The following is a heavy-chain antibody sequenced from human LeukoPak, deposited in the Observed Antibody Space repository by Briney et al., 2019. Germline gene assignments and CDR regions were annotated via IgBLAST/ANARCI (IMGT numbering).Heavy chain of an antibody. Sequence: PGGSLRLSCAASGFTFSSYWIHWVRQAPGKGLVWVSRIKSDGSSTTYADSVKGRFTISRDNAKNTLYLQMNSLRAEDTAVYYCARGYCSGGSCYVPLDYWGQGTLVTVFS. CDR2: IKSDGSST. D-gene: IGHD2-15*01. CDR3: ARGYCSGGSCYVPLDY. V-gene: IGHV3-74*01. CDR1: GFTFSSYW. J-gene: IGHJ4*02.